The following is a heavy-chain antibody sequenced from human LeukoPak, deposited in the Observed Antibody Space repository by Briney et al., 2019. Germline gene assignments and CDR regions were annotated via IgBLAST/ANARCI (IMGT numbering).Heavy chain of an antibody. D-gene: IGHD6-19*01. CDR1: GFIFSTYW. Sequence: GGSLRLSCAASGFIFSTYWMSWARQAPGKGLEWVANIKEDGSEKSYVDSVKGRFTISRDNAKNSLNLQMNSLRTEDTAVYYCARVQWLGGRVWFDPWGQGTLVTVSS. CDR3: ARVQWLGGRVWFDP. J-gene: IGHJ5*02. V-gene: IGHV3-7*01. CDR2: IKEDGSEK.